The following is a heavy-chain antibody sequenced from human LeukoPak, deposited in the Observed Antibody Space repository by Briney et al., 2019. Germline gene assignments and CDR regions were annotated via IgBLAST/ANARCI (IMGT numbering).Heavy chain of an antibody. Sequence: GASVKVSCKASGFTFTSSAVQWVRQARGQRLEWIGWIVVGSGNTNYAQKFQERVTITRDMSTSTAYMELSSLRSEDTAVYYCAAGYPLLSNYYYYMDVWGKGTTVTVSS. J-gene: IGHJ6*03. CDR2: IVVGSGNT. D-gene: IGHD2-2*01. CDR3: AAGYPLLSNYYYYMDV. V-gene: IGHV1-58*01. CDR1: GFTFTSSA.